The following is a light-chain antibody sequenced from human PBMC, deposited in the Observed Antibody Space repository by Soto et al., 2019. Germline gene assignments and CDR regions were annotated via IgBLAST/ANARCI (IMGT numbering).Light chain of an antibody. Sequence: DMVMTQSPLSLPVTPGEPASISCRSSQSLLHSNGYNNLDCYLQKPGQSPQLLIYLGSNRASGVPDRFSGSVSGTDFTLKISRVEAEDVGVYYCMQALQTPSFGGGTKVEIK. CDR1: QSLLHSNGYNN. J-gene: IGKJ4*01. V-gene: IGKV2-28*01. CDR3: MQALQTPS. CDR2: LGS.